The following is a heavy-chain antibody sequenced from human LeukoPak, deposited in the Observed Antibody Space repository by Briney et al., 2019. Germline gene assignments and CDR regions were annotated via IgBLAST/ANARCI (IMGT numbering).Heavy chain of an antibody. CDR1: GFTFSNYG. J-gene: IGHJ4*02. D-gene: IGHD6-19*01. CDR2: IRYDGDNK. CDR3: AKAVLVAGLFDY. V-gene: IGHV3-30*02. Sequence: GGSLRLSCAASGFTFSNYGMHWVRQAPGKGLEWVAFIRYDGDNKYYADSVKGRFTISRDNSKNTLFLQMNSLRAEDTAVYYCAKAVLVAGLFDYWGQGTLVTVSS.